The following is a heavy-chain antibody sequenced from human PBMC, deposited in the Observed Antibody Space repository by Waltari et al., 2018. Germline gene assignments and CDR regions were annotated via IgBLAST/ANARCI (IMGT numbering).Heavy chain of an antibody. V-gene: IGHV3-73*01. D-gene: IGHD1-26*01. CDR3: TDIMSGDY. CDR2: IRSKANSYAT. CDR1: GFTFSGSA. J-gene: IGHJ4*02. Sequence: EVQLVESGGGLVQPGGSLKLSCAASGFTFSGSAMQWVRQASGKGLEWVGRIRSKANSYATAYAASVKGRFTISRDDSKNTAYLQMNSLKTEDTAVYYCTDIMSGDYWGQGTLVTVSS.